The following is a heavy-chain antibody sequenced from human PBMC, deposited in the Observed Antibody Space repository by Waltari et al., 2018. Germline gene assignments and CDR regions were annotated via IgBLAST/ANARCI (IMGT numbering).Heavy chain of an antibody. CDR1: GFTFSSYA. CDR2: ISGSGGST. D-gene: IGHD6-13*01. J-gene: IGHJ4*02. Sequence: EVQLLASGGGLVQPAGSLRLSCSASGFTFSSYAMSWVRQAPGKGLEWVSAISGSGGSTYYADSVKGRFTISRDNAKNTLYLQMNSLRAEDTAVYYCAKDRVGQQLVRGTFDYWGQGTLVTVSS. CDR3: AKDRVGQQLVRGTFDY. V-gene: IGHV3-23*01.